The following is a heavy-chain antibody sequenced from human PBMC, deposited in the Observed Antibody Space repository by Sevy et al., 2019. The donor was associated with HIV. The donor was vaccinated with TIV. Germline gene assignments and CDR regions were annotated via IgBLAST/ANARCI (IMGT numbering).Heavy chain of an antibody. Sequence: ASVKVSCKASGYTFTNYGINWVRQAPGQGLEWMGWISAHNGNTNYAQKLQGRVTMTTDTSTSTASMELRSLRSDDTAVYYCARDLSHTGRFGAFDIWGQGTMVTVSS. V-gene: IGHV1-18*01. J-gene: IGHJ3*02. CDR1: GYTFTNYG. D-gene: IGHD3-3*01. CDR3: ARDLSHTGRFGAFDI. CDR2: ISAHNGNT.